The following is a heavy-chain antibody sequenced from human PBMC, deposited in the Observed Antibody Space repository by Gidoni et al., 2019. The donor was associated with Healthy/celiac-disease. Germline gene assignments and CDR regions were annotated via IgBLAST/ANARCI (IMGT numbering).Heavy chain of an antibody. D-gene: IGHD6-19*01. CDR2: IRYDGSNK. CDR1: GFTFTPSG. J-gene: IGHJ4*02. V-gene: IGHV3-30*02. CDR3: AKDRAIYGRDSSGWYFDY. Sequence: QVQLVESGGGVVQPGGSLILLWAASGFTFTPSGLHGVRQAPGKGLEWVAFIRYDGSNKYYADSVKGRFTISRDNSKNTLYLQMNSLRAEDTAVYYCAKDRAIYGRDSSGWYFDYWGQGTLVTVSS.